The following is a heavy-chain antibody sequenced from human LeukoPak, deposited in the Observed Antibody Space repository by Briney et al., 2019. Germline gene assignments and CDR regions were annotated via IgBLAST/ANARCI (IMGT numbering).Heavy chain of an antibody. CDR2: FDPEDGET. CDR3: ATGNRHGWPTEY. CDR1: GYTLTGLS. Sequence: ASVKVSCKVSGYTLTGLSMHWVRQAPGKGLEWMGGFDPEDGETIYAQKFQGRVTMTEDTSTDTAYMELSSLRSEDTAVYYCATGNRHGWPTEYWGQGTLVTVSS. J-gene: IGHJ4*02. V-gene: IGHV1-24*01. D-gene: IGHD6-19*01.